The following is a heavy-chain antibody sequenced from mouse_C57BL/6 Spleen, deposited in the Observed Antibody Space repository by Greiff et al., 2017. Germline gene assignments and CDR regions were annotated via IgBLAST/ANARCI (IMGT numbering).Heavy chain of an antibody. CDR1: GYSITSGYY. V-gene: IGHV3-6*01. Sequence: EVHLVESGPGLVKPSQSLSLTCSVTGYSITSGYYWNWIRQFPGNKLEWMGYISYDGSNKYNPSLKNRISITRDTSKNQFFLKLNSVTTEDTATYYCAREGYYGSSYGAMDYWGQGTSVTVSS. CDR2: ISYDGSN. J-gene: IGHJ4*01. D-gene: IGHD1-1*01. CDR3: AREGYYGSSYGAMDY.